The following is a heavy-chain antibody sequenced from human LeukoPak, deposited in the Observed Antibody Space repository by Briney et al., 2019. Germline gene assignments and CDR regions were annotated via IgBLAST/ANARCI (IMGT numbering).Heavy chain of an antibody. D-gene: IGHD3-22*01. V-gene: IGHV3-23*01. CDR3: AKDLDYYDSSGYGDNDY. J-gene: IGHJ4*02. Sequence: GGSLRLSCEASGFTLSYYAMHWVRQAPGKGLEWVSAISGSGGSTYYADSVKGRFTISRDNSKNTLYLQMNSLRAEDTAVYYCAKDLDYYDSSGYGDNDYWGQGTLVTVSS. CDR2: ISGSGGST. CDR1: GFTLSYYA.